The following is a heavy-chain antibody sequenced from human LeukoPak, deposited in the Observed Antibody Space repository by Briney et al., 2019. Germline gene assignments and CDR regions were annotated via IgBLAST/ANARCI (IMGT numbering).Heavy chain of an antibody. J-gene: IGHJ3*02. Sequence: SETLSLTCAVSGGSISSGGYSWSWVRQPPGEGLEWVGYIHHSGSTYYNPSLQGRVTISLDRSKNQFSLKLSSMTAADTAVYYCASGNTGYNRDSFDIWGQGTMVTVSS. CDR2: IHHSGST. D-gene: IGHD5-24*01. CDR3: ASGNTGYNRDSFDI. V-gene: IGHV4-30-2*01. CDR1: GGSISSGGYS.